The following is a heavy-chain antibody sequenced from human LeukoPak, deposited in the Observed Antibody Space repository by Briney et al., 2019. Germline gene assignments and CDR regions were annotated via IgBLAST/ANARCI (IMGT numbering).Heavy chain of an antibody. J-gene: IGHJ6*03. CDR2: IRTGGADT. CDR1: GFTFKNYV. D-gene: IGHD3-10*01. Sequence: GGSLRLSCEASGFTFKNYVINWVRQAPGKGLEWVSLIRTGGADTYYAASVKGRCTISRDNSKNTLYLEINGLRVGDTAVYYCAKGSSYFSNGYMDVWGKGTTVTV. V-gene: IGHV3-23*01. CDR3: AKGSSYFSNGYMDV.